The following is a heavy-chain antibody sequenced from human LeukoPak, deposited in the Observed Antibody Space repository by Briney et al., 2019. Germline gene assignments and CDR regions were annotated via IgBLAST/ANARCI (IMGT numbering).Heavy chain of an antibody. Sequence: GRSLRLSCAASGFTFSSYGMHWVRQAPGKGLEWVAVIWNDGSNQYYVDSVKGRFTISRDNSKNTLYLQTNSLRAEDTAVYYCASLLGYCSGGSCYDFDYWGQGTLVTVSS. CDR2: IWNDGSNQ. CDR3: ASLLGYCSGGSCYDFDY. J-gene: IGHJ4*02. D-gene: IGHD2-15*01. CDR1: GFTFSSYG. V-gene: IGHV3-33*01.